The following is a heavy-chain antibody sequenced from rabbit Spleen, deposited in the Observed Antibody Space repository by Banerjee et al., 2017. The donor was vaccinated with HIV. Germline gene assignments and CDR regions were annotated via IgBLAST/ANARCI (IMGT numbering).Heavy chain of an antibody. CDR3: ARDTGSSFSSYGMDL. CDR1: GVSFSGDSY. CDR2: IDIGSSGFT. Sequence: QSLEESGGDLVKPGASLTLTCIASGVSFSGDSYMCWVRQAPGKGLEWIACIDIGSSGFTYFATWAKGRFTISKTSSTTVTLQVTSLTVADTASYFCARDTGSSFSSYGMDLWGPGTLVT. J-gene: IGHJ6*01. D-gene: IGHD8-1*01. V-gene: IGHV1S40*01.